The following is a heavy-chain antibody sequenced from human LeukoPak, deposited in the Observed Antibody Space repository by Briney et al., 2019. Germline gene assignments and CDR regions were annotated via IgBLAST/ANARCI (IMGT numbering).Heavy chain of an antibody. D-gene: IGHD2-15*01. CDR1: GGSIRSYY. CDR3: AREHLGYCSGGSCLNAFDI. V-gene: IGHV4-59*01. CDR2: IYYSGST. J-gene: IGHJ3*02. Sequence: SETLSLTCTVSGGSIRSYYWSWIRQPPGKGLEWIGYIYYSGSTNYNPSLKSRVTISVDTSKNQFSLKLSSVTAADTAVYYCAREHLGYCSGGSCLNAFDIWGQGTMVTVSS.